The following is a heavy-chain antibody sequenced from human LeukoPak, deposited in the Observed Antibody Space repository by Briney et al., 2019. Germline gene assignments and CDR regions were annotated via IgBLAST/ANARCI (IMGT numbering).Heavy chain of an antibody. Sequence: GASVKVSCKASGYTFTGYYMHWVRQAPGQGLEWMGRINPNSGGTNYAQKFQGRVTMTRDTSISTAYMELSRLRSDDTAVYYCASEGATVTTGVIWFDPWGQGTLVTVSS. J-gene: IGHJ5*02. D-gene: IGHD4-17*01. V-gene: IGHV1-2*06. CDR3: ASEGATVTTGVIWFDP. CDR1: GYTFTGYY. CDR2: INPNSGGT.